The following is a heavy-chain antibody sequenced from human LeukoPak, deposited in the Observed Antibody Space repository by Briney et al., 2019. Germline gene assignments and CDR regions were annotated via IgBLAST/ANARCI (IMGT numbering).Heavy chain of an antibody. Sequence: GGSLRLSCAASGFTFSDHYMNWIRQAPGKGLEWVSYISSNSRTISYADSVKGRFTISRDNAKNSLFLQMSSLRAEDTAVYYCARDMSYDSSAYHHYYFDYWGQGTLVTVSS. CDR1: GFTFSDHY. D-gene: IGHD3-22*01. CDR3: ARDMSYDSSAYHHYYFDY. V-gene: IGHV3-11*01. CDR2: ISSNSRTI. J-gene: IGHJ4*02.